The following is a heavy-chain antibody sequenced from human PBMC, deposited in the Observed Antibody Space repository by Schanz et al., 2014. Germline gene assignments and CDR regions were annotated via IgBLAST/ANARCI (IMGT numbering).Heavy chain of an antibody. CDR3: AKDPHKDYGGKPQALDI. CDR1: GFTFSDYY. J-gene: IGHJ3*02. CDR2: ISSSGIYT. D-gene: IGHD4-17*01. V-gene: IGHV3-11*06. Sequence: QVQLVESGGTLVKPGGSLRLSCVVSGFTFSDYYMSWIRQAPGKGLEWVSYISSSGIYTNYADSVKGRFTISRDNAKNSLYLQMNSLRAEDTAVYYCAKDPHKDYGGKPQALDIWGQGTMVTVSS.